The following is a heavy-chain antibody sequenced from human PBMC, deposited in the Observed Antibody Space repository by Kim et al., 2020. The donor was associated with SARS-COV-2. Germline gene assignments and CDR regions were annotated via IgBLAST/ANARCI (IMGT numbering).Heavy chain of an antibody. CDR1: GDSINSYF. D-gene: IGHD3-10*01. V-gene: IGHV4-59*01. CDR3: ARDRGEGFDVFLDY. CDR2: IYYSGST. J-gene: IGHJ4*02. Sequence: SETLSLTCTVSGDSINSYFWNWIRQAPGKGLEWIGYIYYSGSTNYNPSLKSRVTMSVDTSKNQYSLKLSSVTAADTAVYYCARDRGEGFDVFLDYWGQGTLVTVSS.